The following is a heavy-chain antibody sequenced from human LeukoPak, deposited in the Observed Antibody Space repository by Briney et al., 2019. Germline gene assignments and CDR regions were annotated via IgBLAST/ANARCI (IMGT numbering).Heavy chain of an antibody. V-gene: IGHV4-59*01. Sequence: PSETLSLTCTVSGGSISSYYWSWIRQPPGKGLEWIGYIYYSGSTNYNPSLKSRVTISVDTSKNQFSLKLSSVTAADTAVYYCARGVPGTYSSSWYYFDYWGQGTLVTVSS. CDR1: GGSISSYY. D-gene: IGHD6-13*01. CDR2: IYYSGST. CDR3: ARGVPGTYSSSWYYFDY. J-gene: IGHJ4*02.